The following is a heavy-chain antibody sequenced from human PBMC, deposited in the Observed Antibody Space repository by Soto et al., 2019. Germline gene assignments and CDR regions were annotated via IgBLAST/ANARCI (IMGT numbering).Heavy chain of an antibody. CDR1: GFTFSSYG. CDR2: IWYDGSNK. J-gene: IGHJ5*02. Sequence: PGGSLRLSCAASGFTFSSYGMHWVRQAPGKGLEWVAVIWYDGSNKYYADSVKGRFTISRDNSKNTLYLQMNSLRAEDTAVYYCASGGNSGDWFDPWGQGTLVTVSS. V-gene: IGHV3-33*01. CDR3: ASGGNSGDWFDP. D-gene: IGHD2-21*02.